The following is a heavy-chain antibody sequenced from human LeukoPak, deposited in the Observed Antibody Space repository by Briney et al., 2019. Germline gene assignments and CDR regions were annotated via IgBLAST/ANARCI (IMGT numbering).Heavy chain of an antibody. CDR2: ISSSSSTI. V-gene: IGHV3-48*01. J-gene: IGHJ4*02. Sequence: GGSLRLSCAASGFTFSSYSMNWVRQAPGKGLEWVSYISSSSSTIYYADSVKGRFTISRDNAKNSLYLQMNSLRAEDTAVYYCARGGGASYYDFWSGYSHWGQGTLVTVSS. CDR3: ARGGGASYYDFWSGYSH. CDR1: GFTFSSYS. D-gene: IGHD3-3*01.